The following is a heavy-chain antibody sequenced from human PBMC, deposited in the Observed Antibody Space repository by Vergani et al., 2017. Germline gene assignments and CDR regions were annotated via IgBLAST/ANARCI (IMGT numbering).Heavy chain of an antibody. Sequence: EVQLLESGGGLVQPGGSLRLSCAASGFTFSSYAMSWVRQAPGKGLEWVSVIYSGGSTYYADSVKGRFTISRDNSKNTLYLQMNSLRAEDTAVYYCAKEGYYDSSGYYSTNAFDIWGQGTMVTVSS. CDR3: AKEGYYDSSGYYSTNAFDI. V-gene: IGHV3-23*03. D-gene: IGHD3-22*01. J-gene: IGHJ3*02. CDR2: IYSGGST. CDR1: GFTFSSYA.